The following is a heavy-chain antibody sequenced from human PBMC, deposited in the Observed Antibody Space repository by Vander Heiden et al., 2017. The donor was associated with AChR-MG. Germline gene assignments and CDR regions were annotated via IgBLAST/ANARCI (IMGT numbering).Heavy chain of an antibody. CDR1: GGNFSSYA. V-gene: IGHV1-69*04. CDR3: ARKDDSSGYRTGDY. J-gene: IGHJ4*02. D-gene: IGHD3-22*01. Sequence: QVQLVQSGAEVKKPGSSVKVSCKASGGNFSSYAISWVRQAPGQGLEWMGRIIPILGIANYAQKFQGRVTITADKSTSTAYMELSSLRSEDTAVYYCARKDDSSGYRTGDYWGQGTLVTVSS. CDR2: IIPILGIA.